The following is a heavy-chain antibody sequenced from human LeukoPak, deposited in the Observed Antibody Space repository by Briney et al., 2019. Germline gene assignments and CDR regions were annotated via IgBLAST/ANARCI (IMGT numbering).Heavy chain of an antibody. Sequence: SETLSPTCTVSGGSISSGGYYWSWIRQHPGKGLEWIGYIYYSGSTYYNPSLKSRVTISVDTSKNQFSLKLSSVTAADTAVYYCARGENYDFWSGYFGHYYYGMDVWGQGTTVTVSS. CDR2: IYYSGST. CDR1: GGSISSGGYY. D-gene: IGHD3-3*01. V-gene: IGHV4-31*03. CDR3: ARGENYDFWSGYFGHYYYGMDV. J-gene: IGHJ6*02.